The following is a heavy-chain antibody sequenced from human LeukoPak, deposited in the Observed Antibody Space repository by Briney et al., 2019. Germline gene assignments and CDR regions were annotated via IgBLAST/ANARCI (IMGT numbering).Heavy chain of an antibody. Sequence: GGSLRLSCAASGFTFSSYAMHWVRQAPGKGLEYVSAISSNGGSTYYANSVKGRFTISRDNSKNTLYLQMNSLRAEDTALYYCAKGQNDYGDYLDFWGQGTLVTVSS. V-gene: IGHV3-64*01. J-gene: IGHJ4*02. CDR1: GFTFSSYA. CDR2: ISSNGGST. D-gene: IGHD4-17*01. CDR3: AKGQNDYGDYLDF.